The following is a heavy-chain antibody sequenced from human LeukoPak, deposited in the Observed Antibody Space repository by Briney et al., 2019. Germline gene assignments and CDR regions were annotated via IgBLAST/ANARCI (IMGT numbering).Heavy chain of an antibody. CDR1: GGTFSSYS. Sequence: SVKVSCKGSGGTFSSYSISWVRQAPGQGLEWMRGIIPAFGTAHYAQKFQGRVTFTTDESTTTAYMELRSLRSEDTAVYYCASEGNYDSSGYSRYNYYYMDVWGKGTAVTVSS. D-gene: IGHD3-22*01. J-gene: IGHJ6*03. V-gene: IGHV1-69*05. CDR3: ASEGNYDSSGYSRYNYYYMDV. CDR2: IIPAFGTA.